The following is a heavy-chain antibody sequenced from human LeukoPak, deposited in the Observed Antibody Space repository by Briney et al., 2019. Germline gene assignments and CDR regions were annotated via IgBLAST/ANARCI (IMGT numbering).Heavy chain of an antibody. V-gene: IGHV3-74*01. J-gene: IGHJ4*02. CDR1: GFTFSSYW. CDR3: VRNLYSQGDY. D-gene: IGHD6-13*01. Sequence: GGSLRLSCAASGFTFSSYWMHWVRQTPGTGLVWVSRISSDGSSTSYGDSVKGRFTISRDNAKNTLYLQMNSLRAEDTAVYYCVRNLYSQGDYWGQGTLVTVSS. CDR2: ISSDGSST.